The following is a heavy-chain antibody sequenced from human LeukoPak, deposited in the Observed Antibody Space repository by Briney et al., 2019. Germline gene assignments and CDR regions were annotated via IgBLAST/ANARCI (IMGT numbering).Heavy chain of an antibody. CDR3: GRGTSSSPNWFDP. J-gene: IGHJ5*02. D-gene: IGHD6-13*01. CDR1: GFTFSNYW. Sequence: GGSLRLSCAAAGFTFSNYWMSWVRQAPGKGLEWVANIKVDGSARYYVDSVKGRFTISRDNAKNSLYLEMNSLRAEDTAVYYCGRGTSSSPNWFDPWGQGTLVTVSS. V-gene: IGHV3-7*04. CDR2: IKVDGSAR.